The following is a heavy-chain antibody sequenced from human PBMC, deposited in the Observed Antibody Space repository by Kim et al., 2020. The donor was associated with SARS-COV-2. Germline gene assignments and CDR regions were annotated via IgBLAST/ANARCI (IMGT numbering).Heavy chain of an antibody. V-gene: IGHV3-11*03. Sequence: GGSLRLSCAASGFTFSDYYMSWIRQAPGKGLEWVSYITSSSTYTNYADSVKGRFTISRDNAGNSLYLQMNTLRAEDTAVYYCVRRGTSWYSQIDYWGQGT. J-gene: IGHJ4*02. D-gene: IGHD6-13*01. CDR1: GFTFSDYY. CDR2: ITSSSTYT. CDR3: VRRGTSWYSQIDY.